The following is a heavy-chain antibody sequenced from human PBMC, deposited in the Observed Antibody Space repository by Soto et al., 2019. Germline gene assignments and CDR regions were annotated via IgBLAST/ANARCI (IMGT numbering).Heavy chain of an antibody. D-gene: IGHD6-13*01. CDR1: GFIFSDYS. CDR3: ARDWAAALDY. J-gene: IGHJ4*02. CDR2: ISGSRGYI. Sequence: GGSLRLSCAASGFIFSDYSINWVRQAPGKGLEWVSSISGSRGYIYYGDSVKGRFTTSRDNAKNSVVLQMNNLRVEDTAVYYCARDWAAALDYWGPGTLVTV. V-gene: IGHV3-21*01.